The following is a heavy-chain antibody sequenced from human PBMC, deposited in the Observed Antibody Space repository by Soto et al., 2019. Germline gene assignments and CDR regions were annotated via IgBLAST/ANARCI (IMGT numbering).Heavy chain of an antibody. CDR2: IYYSGST. J-gene: IGHJ4*02. Sequence: LTNTVSWGNIRSYYWSGIRKPPGKGLEWIGYIYYSGSTNYNPSLKSRVTISVDTSKNQFSLKLNSMTAADTAVYYCARHNYGSGSTYFDYWGQGTLVTVFS. CDR1: WGNIRSYY. D-gene: IGHD3-10*01. V-gene: IGHV4-59*08. CDR3: ARHNYGSGSTYFDY.